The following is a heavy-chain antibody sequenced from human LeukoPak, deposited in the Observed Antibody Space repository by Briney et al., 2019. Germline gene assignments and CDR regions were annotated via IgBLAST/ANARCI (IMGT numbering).Heavy chain of an antibody. J-gene: IGHJ4*02. CDR1: GFIFSNYG. CDR3: ARDQRHGFGPGSFHNLDF. CDR2: IWYDGTNK. D-gene: IGHD3-10*01. V-gene: IGHV3-33*01. Sequence: GGSLRLSCAASGFIFSNYGVHWVRQAPGKGLEWVAIIWYDGTNKYYADSVTGRFTISRDNSKNTLYLQMNSLRAEDTAVYYCARDQRHGFGPGSFHNLDFWGQGTLVTVSS.